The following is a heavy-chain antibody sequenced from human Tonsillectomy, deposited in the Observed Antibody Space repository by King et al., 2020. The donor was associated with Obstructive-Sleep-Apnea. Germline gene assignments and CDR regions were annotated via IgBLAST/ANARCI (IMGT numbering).Heavy chain of an antibody. CDR1: GGSFSGYY. V-gene: IGHV4-34*01. CDR3: ARGMSVLRFLEWRNYYYYGMDV. CDR2: INHSGST. D-gene: IGHD3-3*01. J-gene: IGHJ6*02. Sequence: VQLQQWGAGLLKPSETLSLTCAVYGGSFSGYYWSWIRQPPGKGLEWIGEINHSGSTNYNPSLKSRVTISVDTSKNQFSLKLSSVTAAETAVYYFARGMSVLRFLEWRNYYYYGMDVWGQGTTVTVSS.